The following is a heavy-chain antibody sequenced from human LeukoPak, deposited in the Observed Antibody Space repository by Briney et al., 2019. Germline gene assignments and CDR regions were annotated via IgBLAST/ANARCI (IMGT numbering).Heavy chain of an antibody. CDR3: AIELWSGELLALDY. J-gene: IGHJ4*02. Sequence: PGGSLRLSCAASGFTFSSYWMHWVRQAPGKGLVWVSRINSDGSSTSYADSVKGRFTISRDNAKNTLYLQINSLRAEDTAVYYCAIELWSGELLALDYWGQGTLVTVSS. CDR1: GFTFSSYW. V-gene: IGHV3-74*01. CDR2: INSDGSST. D-gene: IGHD3-10*01.